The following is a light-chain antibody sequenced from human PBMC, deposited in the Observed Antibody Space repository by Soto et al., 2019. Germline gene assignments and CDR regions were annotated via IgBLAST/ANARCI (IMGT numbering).Light chain of an antibody. Sequence: EIVMTQSPAALSVSPLDRATLSCIASQTVSSNLAWYQQKPGQAPRLLIFGASTRATGIPARFSGSGSGTEFTLTISSLQSEDFAAYYCQQYNNWPPYTFGQGTKVDIK. CDR2: GAS. CDR1: QTVSSN. CDR3: QQYNNWPPYT. J-gene: IGKJ2*01. V-gene: IGKV3-15*01.